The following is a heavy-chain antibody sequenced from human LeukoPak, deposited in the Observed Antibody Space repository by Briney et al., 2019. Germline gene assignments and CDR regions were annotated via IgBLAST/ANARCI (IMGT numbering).Heavy chain of an antibody. CDR1: GFTFTGYY. J-gene: IGHJ4*02. D-gene: IGHD3-22*01. CDR2: INPNSGGT. Sequence: ASVKVSCKASGFTFTGYYMHWVRQAPGQGLEWMGWINPNSGGTNYAQKFQGRVTMTRDTSISTVYMELSRLRSDDTAVYYCARERDDSSGFDYWGQGTLVTVSS. CDR3: ARERDDSSGFDY. V-gene: IGHV1-2*02.